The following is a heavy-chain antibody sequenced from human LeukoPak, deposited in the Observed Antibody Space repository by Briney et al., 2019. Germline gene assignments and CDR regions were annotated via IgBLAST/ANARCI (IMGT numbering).Heavy chain of an antibody. CDR3: ASSSSRVLDAFDI. J-gene: IGHJ3*02. CDR2: IYPGDSDT. V-gene: IGHV5-51*01. Sequence: GESLKTPCKGSGYSFTSYWIGWVRQMPGKGLGWMGIIYPGDSDTRHSPSFQGQVTISADKSISTAYLQWSSLKASDTAMYYCASSSSRVLDAFDIWGQGTMVTVSS. CDR1: GYSFTSYW. D-gene: IGHD2-2*01.